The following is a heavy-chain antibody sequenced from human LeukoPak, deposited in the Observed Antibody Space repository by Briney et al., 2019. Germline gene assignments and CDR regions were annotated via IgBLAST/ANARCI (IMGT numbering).Heavy chain of an antibody. V-gene: IGHV1-2*02. CDR1: GYTFTGYY. CDR2: INPNSGGT. Sequence: ASVKVSCKASGYTFTGYYLHWVRQAPGQGLEWMGWINPNSGGTNYAQKLQGRVTMTRDTSISTAYMELSRLRSDDTALYYCARVRGDYGGQHVDYWGQGTLVTVSS. J-gene: IGHJ4*02. CDR3: ARVRGDYGGQHVDY. D-gene: IGHD4-23*01.